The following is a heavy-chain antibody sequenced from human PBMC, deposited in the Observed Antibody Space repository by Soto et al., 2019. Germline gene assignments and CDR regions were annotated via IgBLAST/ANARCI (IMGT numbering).Heavy chain of an antibody. D-gene: IGHD1-1*01. Sequence: PSETLSLTCTVSGGSISSYYWSWIRQPPGKGLEWIGYIYYSGSTNYNPSLKSRVTVSVDTPDNRLSLKLTSVTAADTAMYYCVRHGRGNDVIKYYYYGMDVWGQGTTVTVS. V-gene: IGHV4-59*08. CDR2: IYYSGST. CDR1: GGSISSYY. J-gene: IGHJ6*02. CDR3: VRHGRGNDVIKYYYYGMDV.